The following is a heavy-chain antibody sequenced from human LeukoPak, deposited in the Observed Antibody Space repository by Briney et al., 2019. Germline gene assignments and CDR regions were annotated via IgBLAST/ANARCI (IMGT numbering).Heavy chain of an antibody. Sequence: SETLSLTCTVSGGSISSYYWSWIRQPPGKGLEWIGSICYSGSTFYNPSLKSRVTLSVDTSKNQFSLKLSSVTAADTAVYYCASYISTPSRRNLDCWGQGTLVTVSS. CDR1: GGSISSYY. CDR2: ICYSGST. J-gene: IGHJ4*02. D-gene: IGHD2-2*01. CDR3: ASYISTPSRRNLDC. V-gene: IGHV4-59*05.